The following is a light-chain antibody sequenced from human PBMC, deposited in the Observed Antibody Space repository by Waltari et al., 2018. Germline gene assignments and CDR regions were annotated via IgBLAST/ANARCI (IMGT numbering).Light chain of an antibody. Sequence: DIVMTQSPDPLAVSLGERATINCKCSQSVLYSFNNKNYLPWYQQKPGQSPKLLIYWASTRESGVPDRFSGSGSGTDFTLTISSLQAEDVAVYYCQQYYTTPRTFGQGTKVEIK. V-gene: IGKV4-1*01. CDR1: QSVLYSFNNKNY. CDR3: QQYYTTPRT. CDR2: WAS. J-gene: IGKJ1*01.